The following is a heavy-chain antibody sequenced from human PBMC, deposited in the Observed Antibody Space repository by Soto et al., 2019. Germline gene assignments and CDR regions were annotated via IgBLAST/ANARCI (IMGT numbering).Heavy chain of an antibody. Sequence: ASVKVSCKASGYTFTTYTIQWVRQAPGQRLEWMGWINAGNGETKYSQNFQGRVTIARDTSASTAYMELNSLRSEDTAVYYCARSTTSCYSLCWFDPWGQGTLVTVSS. V-gene: IGHV1-3*01. J-gene: IGHJ5*02. CDR3: ARSTTSCYSLCWFDP. D-gene: IGHD2-2*02. CDR2: INAGNGET. CDR1: GYTFTTYT.